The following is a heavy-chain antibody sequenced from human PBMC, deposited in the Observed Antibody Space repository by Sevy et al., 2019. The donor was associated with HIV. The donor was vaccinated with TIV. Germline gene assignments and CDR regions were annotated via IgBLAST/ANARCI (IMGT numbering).Heavy chain of an antibody. V-gene: IGHV3-7*01. CDR2: IKQDQSKK. D-gene: IGHD3-3*01. Sequence: GGSLRLSCETSGFIFTDYWMSWVRQIPGKGLEWVATIKQDQSKKYYVDSVKGRFAISRYSAKKSVSLQMNGLRAEDTALYFCAREVGGFNWRPYYFDSWGQGTLVTVSS. CDR1: GFIFTDYW. CDR3: AREVGGFNWRPYYFDS. J-gene: IGHJ4*02.